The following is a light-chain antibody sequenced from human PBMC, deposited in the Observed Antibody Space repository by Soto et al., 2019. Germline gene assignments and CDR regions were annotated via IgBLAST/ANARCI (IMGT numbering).Light chain of an antibody. Sequence: EVGLTQSPGTLSLSPGERATLSCRASQSVSDSYLAWYQQKPGQAPRLLIYGASSRATGIPDRFSGSGSGTDFTLTISRLEPGDFAVYYCQHYDTSLIFGGGTKVEIK. CDR2: GAS. CDR3: QHYDTSLI. V-gene: IGKV3-20*01. CDR1: QSVSDSY. J-gene: IGKJ4*01.